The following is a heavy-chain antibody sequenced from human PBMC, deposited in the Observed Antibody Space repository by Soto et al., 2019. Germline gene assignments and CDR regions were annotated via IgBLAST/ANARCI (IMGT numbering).Heavy chain of an antibody. CDR2: ISYDGSNK. CDR3: AKDPSKKVVPAAYFDY. D-gene: IGHD2-2*01. V-gene: IGHV3-30-3*01. CDR1: GFTFSNYA. Sequence: LRLSFAASGFTFSNYAIHWVRQAPGKGLEWVAVISYDGSNKYYTDSVKGRFTISRDNSKNTLYLQMNSLRAEDTAVYYCAKDPSKKVVPAAYFDYWGQGTLVTVSS. J-gene: IGHJ4*02.